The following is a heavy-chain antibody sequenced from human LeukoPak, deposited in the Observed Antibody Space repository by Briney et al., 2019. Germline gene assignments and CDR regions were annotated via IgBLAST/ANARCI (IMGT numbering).Heavy chain of an antibody. CDR3: LRDLNWSLDQ. V-gene: IGHV3-74*01. Sequence: GGSLRLSCAASGFTFSNYMMHWVRQAPGKGLVWVSRIKSDGTTITYADSVKGRFTISRDNAKNTLYLQMNSLRAEDTAVYYCLRDLNWSLDQWGQGTLVTVSS. CDR2: IKSDGTTI. D-gene: IGHD1-20*01. J-gene: IGHJ4*02. CDR1: GFTFSNYM.